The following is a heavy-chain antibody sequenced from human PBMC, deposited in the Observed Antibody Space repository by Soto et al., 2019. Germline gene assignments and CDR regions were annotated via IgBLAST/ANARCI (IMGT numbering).Heavy chain of an antibody. D-gene: IGHD2-2*01. CDR1: GGSISTYY. CDR2: IYASGST. Sequence: LSLTCTVSGGSISTYYWSWIRQPAGKGLEWIGRIYASGSTNYNPSLKSRVTMSVATSKNQFSLKLSAVTAADTADYYCARGGMVIIPTATAFDYWRQRPLVTASS. V-gene: IGHV4-4*07. J-gene: IGHJ4*02. CDR3: ARGGMVIIPTATAFDY.